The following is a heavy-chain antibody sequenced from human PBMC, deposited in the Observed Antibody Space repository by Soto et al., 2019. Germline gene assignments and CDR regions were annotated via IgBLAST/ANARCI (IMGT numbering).Heavy chain of an antibody. CDR2: ISGSGGST. J-gene: IGHJ6*02. Sequence: GGSLRLSCAASGLTFSSYAMSWVRQAPGKGLEWVSAISGSGGSTYYADSVKGRFTISRDNSKNTLYLQMNSLRAEDTAVYYCAKDLPSIYDFWSGYSSYYYGMDVWGQGTTVTVSS. CDR3: AKDLPSIYDFWSGYSSYYYGMDV. CDR1: GLTFSSYA. D-gene: IGHD3-3*01. V-gene: IGHV3-23*01.